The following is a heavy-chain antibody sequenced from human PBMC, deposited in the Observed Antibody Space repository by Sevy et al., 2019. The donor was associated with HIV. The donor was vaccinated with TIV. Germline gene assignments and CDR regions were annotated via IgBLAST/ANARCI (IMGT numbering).Heavy chain of an antibody. CDR3: AKDDYGDYDGH. Sequence: GGSLRLSCAASGFTFSSYAMSWDRQAPGKGLEWVSAISGSGGSTYYADSVKGRFTISRDNSKNTLYLQMNSLRAEDTAVYYCAKDDYGDYDGHWGQGTLVTVSS. CDR1: GFTFSSYA. J-gene: IGHJ4*02. CDR2: ISGSGGST. D-gene: IGHD4-17*01. V-gene: IGHV3-23*01.